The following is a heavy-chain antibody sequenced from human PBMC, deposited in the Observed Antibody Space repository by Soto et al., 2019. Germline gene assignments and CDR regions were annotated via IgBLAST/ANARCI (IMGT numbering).Heavy chain of an antibody. CDR3: ARTYCSGGSCSGQTSYYYGMDV. J-gene: IGHJ6*02. V-gene: IGHV1-69*02. CDR2: IIPILGIA. D-gene: IGHD2-15*01. CDR1: GGTFSSYT. Sequence: QVQLVQSGAEVKKPGSSVKVSCKASGGTFSSYTISWVRQAPGQGLEWMGRIIPILGIANYAQKFQGRVTITADKSTSTDYMELSSLRSEDTAVYYCARTYCSGGSCSGQTSYYYGMDVWGQGTTVTVSS.